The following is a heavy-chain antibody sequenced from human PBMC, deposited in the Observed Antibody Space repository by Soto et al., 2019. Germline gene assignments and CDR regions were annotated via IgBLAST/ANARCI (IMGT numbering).Heavy chain of an antibody. Sequence: QVQLVESGGGLVQPGGSLRLSCAASGFTFSDYYMSWIRQAPGKGLEWVSYISSSSSYTNYADSVKGRFTISRDNAKNSLYLQMNSLRAEDTAVYYCARDASLDCSSTSCYFDYWGQGTLVTASS. D-gene: IGHD2-2*01. CDR2: ISSSSSYT. CDR1: GFTFSDYY. J-gene: IGHJ4*02. V-gene: IGHV3-11*06. CDR3: ARDASLDCSSTSCYFDY.